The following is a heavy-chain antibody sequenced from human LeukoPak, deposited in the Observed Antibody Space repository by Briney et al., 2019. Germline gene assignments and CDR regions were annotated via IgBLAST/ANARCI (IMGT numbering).Heavy chain of an antibody. CDR1: GGTFSSHA. Sequence: GASVKLSFKTSGGTFSSHAISWVRQSPGQGLEWMGGIIPIFGAANYAQSFQGRIMMTADESANTVYMELSSLRSDDTAVYYCARENEQGLRYFAWVHNWFDPWGQGTLVTVSS. V-gene: IGHV1-69*13. D-gene: IGHD3-9*01. CDR2: IIPIFGAA. J-gene: IGHJ5*02. CDR3: ARENEQGLRYFAWVHNWFDP.